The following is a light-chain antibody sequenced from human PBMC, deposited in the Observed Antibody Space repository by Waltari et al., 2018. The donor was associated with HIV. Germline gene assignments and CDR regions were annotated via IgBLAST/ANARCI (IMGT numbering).Light chain of an antibody. CDR2: DVS. CDR3: CSYAGSNTYL. CDR1: SSDVGRYNY. Sequence: QSALTQPAPVSGFPGQSLTISCTGSSSDVGRYNYVSWYQQHPGKAPKLLIYDVSKRPSGVSNRFSGSKSGNTASLTISGLQAEDEADYYCCSYAGSNTYLFGTGTEVTVL. V-gene: IGLV2-23*02. J-gene: IGLJ1*01.